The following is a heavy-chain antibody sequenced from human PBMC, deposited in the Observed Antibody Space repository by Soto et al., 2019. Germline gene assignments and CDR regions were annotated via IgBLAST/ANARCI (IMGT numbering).Heavy chain of an antibody. CDR1: EFTFVDYG. CDR2: IWYDGSNK. Sequence: PGVSQRLSWAASEFTFVDYGVRWVRQAPGKGLEWVAVIWYDGSNKYYADSVKGRFTISRDNSKNTLYLQMNSLRAEDTAVYYCARDSGGFDDFWSGPYYYYGMDVWGQGTTVTVSS. CDR3: ARDSGGFDDFWSGPYYYYGMDV. D-gene: IGHD3-3*01. V-gene: IGHV3-33*01. J-gene: IGHJ6*02.